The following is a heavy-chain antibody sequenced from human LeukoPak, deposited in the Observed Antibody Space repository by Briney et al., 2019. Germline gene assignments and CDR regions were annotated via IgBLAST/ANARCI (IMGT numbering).Heavy chain of an antibody. V-gene: IGHV3-30*18. J-gene: IGHJ4*02. CDR1: GFTFSSYG. D-gene: IGHD3/OR15-3a*01. Sequence: PGGSLRLSCAASGFTFSSYGMHWVRQAPGKGLEWVAVISYDGSNKYYADSVKGRFTISRDNSKNTLYLQMNSLRAEDTAVYYCAKDGLYYFDYWGQGTLVTVSS. CDR3: AKDGLYYFDY. CDR2: ISYDGSNK.